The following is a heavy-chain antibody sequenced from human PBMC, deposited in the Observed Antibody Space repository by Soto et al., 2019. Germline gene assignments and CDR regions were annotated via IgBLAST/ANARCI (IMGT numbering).Heavy chain of an antibody. CDR2: ISYDGGER. CDR1: GFTVSSNY. J-gene: IGHJ4*02. D-gene: IGHD2-21*02. CDR3: ARGLPLYCRGDCNFDF. Sequence: GGSLRLSCAASGFTVSSNYMSWVRQAPGKGLEWVSGISYDGGERFYADSVKGRFTISRDNSKNRLDLQMSSLRPEDTAVYYCARGLPLYCRGDCNFDFWGQGTLVTVSS. V-gene: IGHV3-30*03.